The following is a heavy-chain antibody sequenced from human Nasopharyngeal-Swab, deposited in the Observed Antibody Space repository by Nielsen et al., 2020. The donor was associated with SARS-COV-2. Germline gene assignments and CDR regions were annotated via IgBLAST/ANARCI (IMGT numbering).Heavy chain of an antibody. CDR1: GFTFSNYW. CDR2: IKQDGSEN. CDR3: ARDGSRFLEWLLAYYFDY. V-gene: IGHV3-7*03. J-gene: IGHJ4*02. Sequence: GESLKISCAASGFTFSNYWMSWVRQAPGKGLEWVANIKQDGSENYYVDSMRGRITISRDNAKNSLHLQMNSLRAEDTAVYYCARDGSRFLEWLLAYYFDYWGQGALVTVSS. D-gene: IGHD3-3*01.